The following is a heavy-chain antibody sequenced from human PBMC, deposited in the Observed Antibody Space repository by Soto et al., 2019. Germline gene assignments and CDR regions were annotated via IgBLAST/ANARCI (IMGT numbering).Heavy chain of an antibody. Sequence: EVQLLESGGGLVQPGGSLRLSCGASGFTFSDYAMTWVRQAPGKGLEWVSSISDDGDSTYYADSVKGRFAVSRDNSKNTLFLHMNSLGAEDTAVYDCAKSLSTAVNYGLDVWGQGTSVTVSS. J-gene: IGHJ6*02. V-gene: IGHV3-23*01. CDR3: AKSLSTAVNYGLDV. D-gene: IGHD2-2*01. CDR2: ISDDGDST. CDR1: GFTFSDYA.